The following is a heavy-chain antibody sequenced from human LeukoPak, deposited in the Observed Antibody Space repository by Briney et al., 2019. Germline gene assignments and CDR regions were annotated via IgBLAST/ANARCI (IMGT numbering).Heavy chain of an antibody. J-gene: IGHJ5*02. V-gene: IGHV4-59*08. CDR1: GGSISGYY. Sequence: SEPLSLTCTVSGGSISGYYWSWIRQPPGKGLEWIAYIYYSGSTKYNPSLKSRVTISVDTSRDQFSLKLSSVTAADTAVYYCARHGGSSSSRSSFDPWGQGTLVTVSS. CDR3: ARHGGSSSSRSSFDP. D-gene: IGHD1-26*01. CDR2: IYYSGST.